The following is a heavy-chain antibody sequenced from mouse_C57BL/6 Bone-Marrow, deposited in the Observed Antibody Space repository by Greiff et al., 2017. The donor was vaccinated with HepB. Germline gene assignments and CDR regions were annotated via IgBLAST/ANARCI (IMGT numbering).Heavy chain of an antibody. CDR1: EYEFPSHD. Sequence: EVQLQESGGGLVQPGESLKLSCESNEYEFPSHDMSWVRKTPEKRLELVAAINSDGGSTYYPDTMERRFIISRDNTKKTLYMQMSSLRSEDTALYYCARHAYYSNPPYAMDYWGQGTSVTVSS. D-gene: IGHD2-5*01. CDR3: ARHAYYSNPPYAMDY. CDR2: INSDGGST. V-gene: IGHV5-2*01. J-gene: IGHJ4*01.